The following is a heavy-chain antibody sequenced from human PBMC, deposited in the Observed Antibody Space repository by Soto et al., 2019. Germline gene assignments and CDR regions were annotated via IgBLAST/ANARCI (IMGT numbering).Heavy chain of an antibody. CDR3: ARDRLTGYYGSGSLYYFDY. J-gene: IGHJ4*02. CDR1: GGTFSSYA. D-gene: IGHD3-10*01. V-gene: IGHV1-69*13. CDR2: IIPIFGTA. Sequence: ASVKVSCKASGGTFSSYAISWVRQAPGQGLEWMGGIIPIFGTANYAQKFQGRVTITADESTSTAYMELSSLRSEDTAVYYCARDRLTGYYGSGSLYYFDYWGQGTLVTVSS.